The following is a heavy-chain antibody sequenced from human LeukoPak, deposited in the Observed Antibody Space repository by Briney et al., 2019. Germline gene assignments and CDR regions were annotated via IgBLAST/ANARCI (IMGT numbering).Heavy chain of an antibody. D-gene: IGHD4-23*01. CDR1: GFTFSSYA. Sequence: PGRSLRLSCAASGFTFSSYAMHWVRQAPGKGLEWVAVISYDGSNKYYADSVKGRFTISRDNSKNTLYLQMNNLRAEDTAVYYCARGDGGPSLKAYFQHWGQGTLVTVSS. CDR3: ARGDGGPSLKAYFQH. CDR2: ISYDGSNK. V-gene: IGHV3-30*04. J-gene: IGHJ1*01.